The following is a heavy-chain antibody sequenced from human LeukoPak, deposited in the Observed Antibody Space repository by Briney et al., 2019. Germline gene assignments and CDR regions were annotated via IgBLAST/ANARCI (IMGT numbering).Heavy chain of an antibody. CDR3: AKDFTSGWTADLFDY. J-gene: IGHJ4*02. V-gene: IGHV3-30*18. CDR1: GFNFRSYG. Sequence: GGALRLSCAASGFNFRSYGMHWVRRAPGKGVEWVVVISYDGSNKYYADSVKGRYTLSRDNSNTTPYLQMNSLRAEDTAVYYWAKDFTSGWTADLFDYWGQGTLVTVSS. CDR2: ISYDGSNK. D-gene: IGHD6-19*01.